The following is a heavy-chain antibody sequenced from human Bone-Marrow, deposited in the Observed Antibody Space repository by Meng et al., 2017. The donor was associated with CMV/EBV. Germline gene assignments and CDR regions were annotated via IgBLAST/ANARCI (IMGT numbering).Heavy chain of an antibody. J-gene: IGHJ5*01. CDR2: IYYSGTT. CDR3: ARDLEQWLQGFGP. CDR1: GRSITSGDYY. Sequence: SETLSLTCTVSGRSITSGDYYWSWIRQPPGKGLECIGYIYYSGTTYYNPSLKSRLTISVDTSKNQFSLKLSSVTVADTAVYYCARDLEQWLQGFGPWGQGTLVTVSS. D-gene: IGHD6-19*01. V-gene: IGHV4-30-4*08.